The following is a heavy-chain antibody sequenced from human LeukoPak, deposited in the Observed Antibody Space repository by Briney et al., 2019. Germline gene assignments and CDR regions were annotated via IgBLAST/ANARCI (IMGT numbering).Heavy chain of an antibody. V-gene: IGHV1-18*04. CDR3: ARGHRYCSSTSCYDAAGFDY. J-gene: IGHJ4*02. Sequence: ASVKVSCNVSGYTFTDYYMHWVRQAPGQGLEWMGWISAYNGNTNYAQKLQGRVTMTTDTSTSTAYMELRSLRSDDTAVYYCARGHRYCSSTSCYDAAGFDYWGQGTLVTASS. CDR1: GYTFTDYY. CDR2: ISAYNGNT. D-gene: IGHD2-2*01.